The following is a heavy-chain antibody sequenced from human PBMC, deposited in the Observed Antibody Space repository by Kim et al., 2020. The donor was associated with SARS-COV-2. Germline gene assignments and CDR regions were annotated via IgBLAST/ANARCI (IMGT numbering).Heavy chain of an antibody. CDR3: AGDFGRGYFDY. J-gene: IGHJ4*02. Sequence: TKYSQKFQGRVTITRDTSASTAYMELSSLRSEDTAVYYCAGDFGRGYFDYWGQGTLVTVSS. CDR2: T. V-gene: IGHV1-3*01. D-gene: IGHD3-3*01.